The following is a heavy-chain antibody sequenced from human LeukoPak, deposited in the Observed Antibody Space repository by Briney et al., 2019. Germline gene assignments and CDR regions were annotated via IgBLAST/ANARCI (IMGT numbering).Heavy chain of an antibody. Sequence: SETLSLACTVSGGSISSYYWSWIRQPAGKGLEWIGRIYTSGSTNYNPSLKSRVTMSVDTSKNQFSLKLSSVTAADTAVYYCASNYYYYYYGMDVWGQGTTVTVSS. CDR3: ASNYYYYYYGMDV. J-gene: IGHJ6*02. D-gene: IGHD5-24*01. CDR1: GGSISSYY. CDR2: IYTSGST. V-gene: IGHV4-4*07.